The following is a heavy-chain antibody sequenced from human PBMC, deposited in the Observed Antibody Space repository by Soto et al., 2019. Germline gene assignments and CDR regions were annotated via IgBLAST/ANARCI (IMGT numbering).Heavy chain of an antibody. V-gene: IGHV3-23*01. Sequence: EVQLLESGGGLVQPGGSLRLSCAASGFTFSSYAMSWVRQAPGKGLEWVSAISGSGGSTYYADSVKGRFTNSRDNSKNTLYLQMNSLRAEDTAVYYCAKVPESSSSWRYYYMDVWGKGTTVTVSS. CDR1: GFTFSSYA. J-gene: IGHJ6*03. CDR2: ISGSGGST. D-gene: IGHD6-13*01. CDR3: AKVPESSSSWRYYYMDV.